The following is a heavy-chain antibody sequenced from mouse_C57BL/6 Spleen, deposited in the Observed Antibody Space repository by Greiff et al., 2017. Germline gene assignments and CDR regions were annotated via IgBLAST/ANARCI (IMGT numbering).Heavy chain of an antibody. CDR1: GFTFSDYG. CDR3: ARTVVADWYFDV. Sequence: EVKLMESGGGLVKPGGSLKLSCAASGFTFSDYGMHWVRQAPEKGLEWVAYISSGSSTIYYADTVKGRFTISRDNAKNTLFLQMTSLRSEDTAMYYCARTVVADWYFDVWGTGTTVTVSS. CDR2: ISSGSSTI. V-gene: IGHV5-17*01. D-gene: IGHD1-1*01. J-gene: IGHJ1*03.